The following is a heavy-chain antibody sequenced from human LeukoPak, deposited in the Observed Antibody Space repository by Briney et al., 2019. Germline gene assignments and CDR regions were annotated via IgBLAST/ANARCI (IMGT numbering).Heavy chain of an antibody. J-gene: IGHJ6*03. V-gene: IGHV3-20*04. D-gene: IGHD1-26*01. CDR2: INGNGGST. Sequence: PGGSLRLSCAASGFTFDDYGMSWVRQAPGKGLEWVSGINGNGGSTGYADSVKGRFTISRDNAKNSLYLQMNSLRAEDTAVYYCARDPYSGSYGNYYYYFMDVWGKGPTVTISS. CDR3: ARDPYSGSYGNYYYYFMDV. CDR1: GFTFDDYG.